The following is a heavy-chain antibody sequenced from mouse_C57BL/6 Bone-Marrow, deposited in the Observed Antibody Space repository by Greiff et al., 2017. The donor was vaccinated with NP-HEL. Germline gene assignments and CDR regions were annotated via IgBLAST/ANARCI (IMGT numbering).Heavy chain of an antibody. CDR2: ISSGSSTI. D-gene: IGHD2-12*01. CDR3: ASVLLLRRRYYAMDY. CDR1: GFTFSDYG. Sequence: EVMLVESGGGLVKPGGSLKLSCAASGFTFSDYGMHWVRQAPEKGLEWVAYISSGSSTIYYADTVKGRFTISRDNAKNTLFLQMTSLRSEDTAMYYCASVLLLRRRYYAMDYWGQGTSVTVSS. V-gene: IGHV5-17*01. J-gene: IGHJ4*01.